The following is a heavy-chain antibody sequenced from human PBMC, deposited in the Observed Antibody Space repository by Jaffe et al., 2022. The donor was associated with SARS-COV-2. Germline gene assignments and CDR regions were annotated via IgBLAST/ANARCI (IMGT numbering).Heavy chain of an antibody. CDR1: GFTFSSYA. Sequence: EVQLLESGGGLVQPGGSLRLSCAASGFTFSSYAMSWVRQAPGKGLEWVSAISGSGGSTYYADSVKGRFTISRDNSKNTLYLQMNSLRAEDTAVYYCAKGRMAVADDDYYYYGMDVWGQGTTVTVSS. CDR3: AKGRMAVADDDYYYYGMDV. V-gene: IGHV3-23*01. CDR2: ISGSGGST. D-gene: IGHD6-19*01. J-gene: IGHJ6*02.